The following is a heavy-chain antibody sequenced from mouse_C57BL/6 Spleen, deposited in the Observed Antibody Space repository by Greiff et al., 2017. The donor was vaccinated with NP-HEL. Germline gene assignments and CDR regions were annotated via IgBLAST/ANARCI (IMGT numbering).Heavy chain of an antibody. V-gene: IGHV1-61*01. CDR1: GYTFTSYW. CDR3: AREDYDGNVYYCDY. D-gene: IGHD2-1*01. Sequence: QVQLQQPGAELVRPGSSVKLSCKASGYTFTSYWMDWVKQRPGQGLEWIGNIYPSDSETNYNQKFKDKATLTVDKSSSTAYMQLSSLTSDDSAVYYCAREDYDGNVYYCDYWGHGTTLTVSS. J-gene: IGHJ2*01. CDR2: IYPSDSET.